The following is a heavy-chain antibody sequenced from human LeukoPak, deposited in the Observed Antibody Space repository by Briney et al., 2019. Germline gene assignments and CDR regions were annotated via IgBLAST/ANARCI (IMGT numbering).Heavy chain of an antibody. D-gene: IGHD5-18*01. CDR2: IYYSGST. V-gene: IGHV4-30-4*08. J-gene: IGHJ6*03. CDR3: ARGESYGIYYYYMDV. CDR1: GGSISSGDYY. Sequence: PSETLSLTCTVSGGSISSGDYYWSWIRQPPGKGLEWIGYIYYSGSTYYNPSLKSRVTISVDTSKNQFSLKLSSVTAADTAVYYCARGESYGIYYYYMDVWGKGTTVTVSS.